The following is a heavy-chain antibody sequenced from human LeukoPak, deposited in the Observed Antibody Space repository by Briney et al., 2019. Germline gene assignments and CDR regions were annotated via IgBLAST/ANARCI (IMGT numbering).Heavy chain of an antibody. CDR3: AKAGVLLWFGEFTH. CDR2: ISYDGSNK. V-gene: IGHV3-30*18. CDR1: GFTFSSYG. Sequence: GGSLRLSCAASGFTFSSYGMHWVRQAPGKGLEWVAVISYDGSNKYYADSVKGRFTISRDNSKNTLYLQMNSLRAEDTAVYYCAKAGVLLWFGEFTHWGQGTLVTVCS. D-gene: IGHD3-10*01. J-gene: IGHJ4*02.